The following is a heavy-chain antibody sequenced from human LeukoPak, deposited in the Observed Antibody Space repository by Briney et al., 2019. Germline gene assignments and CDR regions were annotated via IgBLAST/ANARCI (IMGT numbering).Heavy chain of an antibody. D-gene: IGHD1-14*01. CDR2: IYYSGST. V-gene: IGHV4-59*12. Sequence: SETLSLTCTVSGGSISSYYWSWIRQPPGKGLEWIGYIYYSGSTNYNPSLKSRVTISVDRSKNQFSLKLSSVTAADTAVYYCASSRTGAFDIWGQGTMVTVSS. CDR3: ASSRTGAFDI. CDR1: GGSISSYY. J-gene: IGHJ3*02.